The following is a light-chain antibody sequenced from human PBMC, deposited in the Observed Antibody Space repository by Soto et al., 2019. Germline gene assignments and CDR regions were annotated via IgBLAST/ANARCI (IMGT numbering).Light chain of an antibody. Sequence: QSVLTQPPSASGTPGQRVTISCSGSSTNIGSNTVNWYQQLPGTAPKLLIYSNNQRPSGVPDRFSGSKSGTSASLAISGLQSEDVADYYCAAWDDSLNGYGFGTGTKVTV. CDR2: SNN. CDR3: AAWDDSLNGYG. J-gene: IGLJ1*01. CDR1: STNIGSNT. V-gene: IGLV1-44*01.